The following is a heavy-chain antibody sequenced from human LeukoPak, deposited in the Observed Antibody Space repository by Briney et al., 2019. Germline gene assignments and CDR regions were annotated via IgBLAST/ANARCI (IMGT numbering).Heavy chain of an antibody. Sequence: GGSLRLSCAASGFTFSSYWMSWVRQAPGKGLEWVANIKQDGSEKYYVDSVKGRFTISRDNAKNSLYLQMNSLRAEDTAVYYCAREMGGVWYDSSGYYDYWDQGTLVTVSS. V-gene: IGHV3-7*01. CDR3: AREMGGVWYDSSGYYDY. CDR1: GFTFSSYW. CDR2: IKQDGSEK. D-gene: IGHD3-22*01. J-gene: IGHJ4*02.